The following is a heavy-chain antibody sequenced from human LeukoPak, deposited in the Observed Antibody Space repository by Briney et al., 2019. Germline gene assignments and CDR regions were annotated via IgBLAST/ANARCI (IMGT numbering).Heavy chain of an antibody. CDR3: AKDLCGDCYPYYYAMDV. J-gene: IGHJ6*02. CDR1: GFTFRSYG. CDR2: ISGSGGKT. V-gene: IGHV3-23*01. Sequence: PGGSLRLSCAACGFTFRSYGLNWVRQAPGKGLEWVSGISGSGGKTYFADSVKGRFTISRDNSKSTVYLQMNGLRGEDTAVYYWAKDLCGDCYPYYYAMDVWGQGTTVTVSS. D-gene: IGHD2-21*02.